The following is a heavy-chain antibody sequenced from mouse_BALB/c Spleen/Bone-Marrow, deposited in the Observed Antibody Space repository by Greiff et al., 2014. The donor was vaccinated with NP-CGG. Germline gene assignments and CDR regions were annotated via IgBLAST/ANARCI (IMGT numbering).Heavy chain of an antibody. CDR1: GISITTGNYR. J-gene: IGHJ2*01. Sequence: EVKLQESGPGLVKPSQTVSLTCTVTGISITTGNYRWSWIRQFPGDKLEWIGYIYYSGTVTYNPSLTSRTTITRDTSKNQFFLEMNSLTAEDTATYYCARVYGYDTYFDYWDQGTTLMVSS. CDR3: ARVYGYDTYFDY. V-gene: IGHV3-5*02. D-gene: IGHD2-2*01. CDR2: IYYSGTV.